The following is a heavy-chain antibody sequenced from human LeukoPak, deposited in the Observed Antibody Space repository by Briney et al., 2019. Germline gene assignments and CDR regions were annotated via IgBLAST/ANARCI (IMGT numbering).Heavy chain of an antibody. V-gene: IGHV4-59*01. Sequence: SETLSLTCTVSGGSISSYYWSWIRQPPGKGLEWMGYIYYNGSTNYNPSLKSRVTISVDTSNNQFSLRLSSVTAADTAVYYCARVFKESMVRGVTVSRSYYYYYYMDVWGKGTTVTVSS. J-gene: IGHJ6*03. CDR3: ARVFKESMVRGVTVSRSYYYYYYMDV. D-gene: IGHD3-10*01. CDR1: GGSISSYY. CDR2: IYYNGST.